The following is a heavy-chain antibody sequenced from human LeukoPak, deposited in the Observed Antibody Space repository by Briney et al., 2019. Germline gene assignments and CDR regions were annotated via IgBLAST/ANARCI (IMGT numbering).Heavy chain of an antibody. D-gene: IGHD6-13*01. V-gene: IGHV4-39*02. CDR2: IHYSGNT. Sequence: PETLSLTCTASGGSISSSDYYWGWIRQPPGKGLEWIGCIHYSGNTYYNPSLKSQVTISVDTSRNHFSLRLSSVTAADTAVYYCARPRAAAAGTGFDYWGQGTLVTVSS. J-gene: IGHJ4*02. CDR3: ARPRAAAAGTGFDY. CDR1: GGSISSSDYY.